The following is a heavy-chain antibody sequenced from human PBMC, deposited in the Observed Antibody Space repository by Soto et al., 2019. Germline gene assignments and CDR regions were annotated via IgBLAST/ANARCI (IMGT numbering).Heavy chain of an antibody. J-gene: IGHJ4*02. D-gene: IGHD2-8*02. V-gene: IGHV3-30*03. CDR1: GFTVSTYG. CDR3: TGEVASGY. Sequence: GGSLRLSCAVSGFTVSTYGMHWVRQAPGKGLEWVAVISRDGGTKYYAASVKGRFTISRDNSRNTLFLEMNSLRGDDMAVYYCTGEVASGYWGQGTLVTVSS. CDR2: ISRDGGTK.